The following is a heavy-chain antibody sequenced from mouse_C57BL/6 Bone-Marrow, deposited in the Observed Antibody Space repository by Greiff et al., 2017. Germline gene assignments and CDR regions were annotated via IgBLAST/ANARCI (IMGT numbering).Heavy chain of an antibody. Sequence: QVHVKQSGAELAQPGASVKLSCKASGYTFTSYWLNWVKQRPGQGLEWIGHINPSSGYTKYNQKFKDKATLTADKSSSTAYMQLSSLTYEVSAIYYCAREGTYDGYWFGYWGQGTTLTVSS. CDR1: GYTFTSYW. CDR3: AREGTYDGYWFGY. J-gene: IGHJ2*01. CDR2: INPSSGYT. D-gene: IGHD2-3*01. V-gene: IGHV1-7*01.